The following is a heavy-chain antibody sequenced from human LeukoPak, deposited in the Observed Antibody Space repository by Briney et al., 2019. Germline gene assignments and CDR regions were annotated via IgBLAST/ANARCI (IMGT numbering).Heavy chain of an antibody. CDR2: IYQSGTT. Sequence: SETLSLTCAVSGYSISSGYYWGWIRQSPGKGLEWVGSIYQSGTTYYNPSLKSRVTISVDTSKNQFSLKLSSVTAADTAVYYCTCDPNWVFDNWGQGTLVTVSS. CDR3: TCDPNWVFDN. J-gene: IGHJ4*02. V-gene: IGHV4-38-2*01. CDR1: GYSISSGYY. D-gene: IGHD7-27*01.